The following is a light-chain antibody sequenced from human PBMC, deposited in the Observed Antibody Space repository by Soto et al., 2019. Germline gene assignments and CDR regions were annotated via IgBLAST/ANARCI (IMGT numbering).Light chain of an antibody. CDR3: QQYGSSGT. Sequence: EIVMTQSPATPSVSPGEKATLSFRASQSVSSNLAWYQQKPGQAPRLLIYGASNRATGIPDRFSGSGSGTDFTLTISRLEPEDFAVYYCQQYGSSGTFGQGTKVDIK. J-gene: IGKJ1*01. CDR2: GAS. CDR1: QSVSSN. V-gene: IGKV3-20*01.